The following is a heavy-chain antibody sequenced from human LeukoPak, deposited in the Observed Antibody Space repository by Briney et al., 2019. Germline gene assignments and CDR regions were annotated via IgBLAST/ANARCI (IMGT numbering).Heavy chain of an antibody. J-gene: IGHJ6*02. CDR3: ARSIIIVPNTSYYYYYMDV. CDR1: GYTFTSNY. CDR2: IYPRDGST. V-gene: IGHV1-46*01. D-gene: IGHD2/OR15-2a*01. Sequence: ASVKVSCKASGYTFTSNYIHWVRQAPGQGLEWMGMIYPRDGSTSYAQKFQGRVTVTRDTSTSTVHMELSGLRSEDTAVYYCARSIIIVPNTSYYYYYMDVWGQGTTVTVSS.